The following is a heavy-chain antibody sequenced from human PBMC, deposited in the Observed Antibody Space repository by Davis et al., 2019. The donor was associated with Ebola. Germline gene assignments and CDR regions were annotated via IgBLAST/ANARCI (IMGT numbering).Heavy chain of an antibody. D-gene: IGHD3-3*01. J-gene: IGHJ6*02. CDR3: ARKFDFWSGYYSGDHNYGMDV. Sequence: PGGSLRLSCAGSGFTFSSYTMNWVRQAPGKGLEWVSSIGSDGIHTFHADSVKGRFTISRDNSGNTLYLVMDSLRADDSAVYYCARKFDFWSGYYSGDHNYGMDVWSQGTTVTVTS. CDR1: GFTFSSYT. V-gene: IGHV3-21*01. CDR2: IGSDGIHT.